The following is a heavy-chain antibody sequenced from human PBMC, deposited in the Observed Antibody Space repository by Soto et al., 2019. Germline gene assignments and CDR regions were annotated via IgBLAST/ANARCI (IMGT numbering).Heavy chain of an antibody. D-gene: IGHD5-12*01. CDR1: GGSISSDSYY. Sequence: QLQLQESGPRLVKPSETLSLTCTVSGGSISSDSYYWGWIRQPPGEGLEWIASIFYSGSTNYNPSLKSRLTISVDTSKNQFSLRLSSVTVADTAVYYCARQWSGYGGRGGAFDIWGQGTMVTVSS. V-gene: IGHV4-39*01. J-gene: IGHJ3*02. CDR2: IFYSGST. CDR3: ARQWSGYGGRGGAFDI.